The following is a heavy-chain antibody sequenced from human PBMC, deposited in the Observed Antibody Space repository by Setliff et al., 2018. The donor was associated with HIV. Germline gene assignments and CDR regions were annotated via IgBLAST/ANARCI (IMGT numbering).Heavy chain of an antibody. CDR1: GGSISSSNW. D-gene: IGHD1-1*01. J-gene: IGHJ4*02. CDR2: INSGSSTI. CDR3: ARGRPTGYFDC. Sequence: ETLSLTCAVSGGSISSSNWWSWVRQPPGKGLEWVSYINSGSSTIYYADSVKGRFTISRDNAKNSLYLQMNSLRGEDTAVYYCARGRPTGYFDCWGQGTLVTVSS. V-gene: IGHV3-48*01.